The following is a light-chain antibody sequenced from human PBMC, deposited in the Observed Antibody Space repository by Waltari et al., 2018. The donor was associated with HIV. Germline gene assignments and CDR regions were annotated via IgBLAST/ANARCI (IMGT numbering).Light chain of an antibody. CDR1: SGHRNYA. CDR3: LTWDTGIGV. V-gene: IGLV4-69*01. CDR2: GNSDGSH. J-gene: IGLJ3*02. Sequence: QVVLTQSPSASASLGASVKLTCTLSSGHRNYAIAWHQKQSGKGPRDVEKGNSDGSHNNGDGSPERCSGSSSGAERYLTISSLQSEDEADYYCLTWDTGIGVFGGGTKLTVL.